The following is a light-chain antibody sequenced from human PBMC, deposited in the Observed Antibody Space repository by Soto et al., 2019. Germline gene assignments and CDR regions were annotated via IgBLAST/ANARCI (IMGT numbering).Light chain of an antibody. CDR1: TSDVGGYDY. Sequence: QSALTQPRSVSGSPGQSVAISCIGTTSDVGGYDYVSWHQQHPGKAPELIIFDVSKRPSGVPDRFSGSKSGNTASLTISGLQAEDEADYFCCSYAGDFYVFGSGTKVTVL. V-gene: IGLV2-11*01. CDR3: CSYAGDFYV. CDR2: DVS. J-gene: IGLJ1*01.